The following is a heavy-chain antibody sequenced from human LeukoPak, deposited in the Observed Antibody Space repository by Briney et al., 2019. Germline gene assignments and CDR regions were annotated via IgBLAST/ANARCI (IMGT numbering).Heavy chain of an antibody. CDR1: GYSFTSYW. Sequence: GESLKISCKGSGYSFTSYWIGWVRQMPGKGLEWMGIIYPGDSDTRYSPSFQGQVTISADKSISTAYLQWSSLKASDTAMYYCARSGYSSGWQVRGNWFDPWGQGTLVTVSS. J-gene: IGHJ5*02. CDR2: IYPGDSDT. D-gene: IGHD6-19*01. V-gene: IGHV5-51*01. CDR3: ARSGYSSGWQVRGNWFDP.